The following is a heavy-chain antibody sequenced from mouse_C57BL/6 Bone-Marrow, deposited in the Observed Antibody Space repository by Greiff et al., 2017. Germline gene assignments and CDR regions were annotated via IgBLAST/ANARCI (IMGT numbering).Heavy chain of an antibody. CDR1: GYAFSSYW. J-gene: IGHJ2*01. CDR2: IYPGDGDT. D-gene: IGHD2-3*01. CDR3: ARGDGYSYYFDY. Sequence: QVQLQPSGAELVKPGASVKISCKASGYAFSSYWMNWVKQRPGKGLEWIGQIYPGDGDTNYNGKFKGKATLTADKSSSTAYMQLSSLTSEDSAVYFCARGDGYSYYFDYWGQGTTLTVSS. V-gene: IGHV1-80*01.